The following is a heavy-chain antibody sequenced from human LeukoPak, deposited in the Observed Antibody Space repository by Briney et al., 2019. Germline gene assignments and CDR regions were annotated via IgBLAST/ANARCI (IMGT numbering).Heavy chain of an antibody. V-gene: IGHV4-59*01. CDR2: IYYSGRT. Sequence: SDTLSLTCTLSGGSISSYYWTWIPQPPGKALEWIGYIYYSGRTSYNPSLKSRVTMSVDTSKNQFSLKLSSVTAADTAVYYCERDGNPWNLDVWGRGTLVTVSS. CDR3: ERDGNPWNLDV. D-gene: IGHD1-14*01. J-gene: IGHJ2*01. CDR1: GGSISSYY.